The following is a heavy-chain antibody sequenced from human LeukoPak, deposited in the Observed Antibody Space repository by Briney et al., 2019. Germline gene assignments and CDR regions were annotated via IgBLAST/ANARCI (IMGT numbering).Heavy chain of an antibody. CDR1: GFTFSGSA. Sequence: GGSLRLSCAASGFTFSGSAMHWVRQASGKGLEWVGRIRSKANSYATAYAASVKGRFTTSRDDSKNTAYLQMNSLKTEDTAVYYCTTGTHFDYWGQGTLVTVSS. CDR3: TTGTHFDY. D-gene: IGHD1-1*01. V-gene: IGHV3-73*01. J-gene: IGHJ4*02. CDR2: IRSKANSYAT.